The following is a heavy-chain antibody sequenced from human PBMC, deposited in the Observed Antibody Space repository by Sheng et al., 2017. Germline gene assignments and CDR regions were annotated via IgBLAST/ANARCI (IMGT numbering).Heavy chain of an antibody. CDR1: RHLQQLC. D-gene: IGHD4-4*01. CDR2: IIPIFGTA. Sequence: QVQLVQSGAEVKKPWVLGEGLLQGFWRHLQQLCYQLGATGPLDKGLSGWEGIIPIFGTANYAQKFQGRVTITADESTSTAYMELSSLRSEDTAVYYCARQSDTVTTEVYYYYGMDVWGQGTTVTVSS. CDR3: ARQSDTVTTEVYYYYGMDV. J-gene: IGHJ6*02. V-gene: IGHV1-69*01.